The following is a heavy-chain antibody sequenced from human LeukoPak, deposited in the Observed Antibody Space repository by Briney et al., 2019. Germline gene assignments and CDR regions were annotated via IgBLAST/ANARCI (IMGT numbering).Heavy chain of an antibody. CDR3: ARGNGYSTSGYVDY. J-gene: IGHJ4*02. D-gene: IGHD6-13*01. CDR1: GFTFDDYS. CDR2: ISWNSGSI. V-gene: IGHV3-9*03. Sequence: PGRSLRLSCAASGFTFDDYSMHWVRQAPGKGLEWVSGISWNSGSIVYADSVKGRFAISRDRTKNSLYLQMNSLRAEDMALYYCARGNGYSTSGYVDYWGQGTLVTVPS.